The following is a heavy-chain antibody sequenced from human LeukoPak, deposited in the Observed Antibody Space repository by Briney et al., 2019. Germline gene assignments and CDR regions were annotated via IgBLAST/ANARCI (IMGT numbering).Heavy chain of an antibody. CDR1: DFTFSSYG. V-gene: IGHV4-34*01. CDR3: ARHRVKYYYDSSGGPFDY. CDR2: INHSGST. Sequence: GSLRLSCAASDFTFSSYGMHWIRQPPGKGLEWIGEINHSGSTNYNPSLKSRVTISVDTSKNQFSLKLSSVTAADTAVYYCARHRVKYYYDSSGGPFDYWGQGTLVTVSS. J-gene: IGHJ4*02. D-gene: IGHD3-22*01.